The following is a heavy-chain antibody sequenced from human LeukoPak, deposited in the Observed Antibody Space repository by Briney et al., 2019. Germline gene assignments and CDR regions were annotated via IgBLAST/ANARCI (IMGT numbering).Heavy chain of an antibody. D-gene: IGHD1-26*01. CDR3: ARTSGSYYFDY. CDR1: GGSFSGYY. J-gene: IGHJ4*02. Sequence: SETLSLTCAVYGGSFSGYYWSWIRQPPGKGLEWIGEINHSGSTNYNPSLKSRVTISVDTSKNQISLKLSSVTAADTAVYYCARTSGSYYFDYWGQGTLVTVSS. CDR2: INHSGST. V-gene: IGHV4-34*01.